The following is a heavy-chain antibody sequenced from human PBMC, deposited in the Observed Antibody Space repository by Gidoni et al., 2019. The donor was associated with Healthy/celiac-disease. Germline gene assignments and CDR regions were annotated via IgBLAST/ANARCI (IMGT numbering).Heavy chain of an antibody. J-gene: IGHJ2*01. CDR3: ARGSATTVTTWFDL. CDR2: IYHSGST. D-gene: IGHD4-17*01. Sequence: QLQLQESGSGLVTPSQTLSLTCAVSGGSISRGGYSWSWIRQPPGKGLEWIGYIYHSGSTYYNPSLKSRVTISVDRSKNQFSLKLSSVTAADTAVDYCARGSATTVTTWFDLWGRGTLVTVSS. CDR1: GGSISRGGYS. V-gene: IGHV4-30-2*01.